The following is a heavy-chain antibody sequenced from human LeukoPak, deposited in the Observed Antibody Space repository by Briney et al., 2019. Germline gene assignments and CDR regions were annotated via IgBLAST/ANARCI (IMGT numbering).Heavy chain of an antibody. CDR2: IYHKGDT. CDR1: GGSISSYY. J-gene: IGHJ4*02. D-gene: IGHD3-22*01. CDR3: AREYSSPLEFQHYFDL. V-gene: IGHV4-59*01. Sequence: PSETLSLTCTVSGGSISSYYWSWIRQPPGKGLEWIGYIYHKGDTSYNPSLHSRVTLSVDTSKSQFSLKLRSVTAADSAIYYCAREYSSPLEFQHYFDLWGQGIAVTVSS.